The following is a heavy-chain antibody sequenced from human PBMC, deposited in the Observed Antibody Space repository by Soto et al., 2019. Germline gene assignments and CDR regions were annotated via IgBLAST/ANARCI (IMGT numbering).Heavy chain of an antibody. CDR2: ITSHHATI. J-gene: IGHJ4*01. V-gene: IGHV3-11*01. Sequence: QVQLAESGGALVRPGGSLRLSCAASGFTFSEYYMTWIRQAPGKGLEWVSSITSHHATIYYADSVKGRFIVSRDNANNSLYLQMNSLTVDDTAVSYCARACWVRGPWYTGSATHLDFWGRVILVTVAA. D-gene: IGHD1-1*01. CDR1: GFTFSEYY. CDR3: ARACWVRGPWYTGSATHLDF.